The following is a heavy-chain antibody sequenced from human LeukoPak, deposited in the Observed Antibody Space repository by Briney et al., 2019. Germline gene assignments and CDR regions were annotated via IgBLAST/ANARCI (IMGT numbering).Heavy chain of an antibody. CDR2: IIPIFGTA. J-gene: IGHJ4*02. D-gene: IGHD3-22*01. Sequence: ASVKVSCKASEGTFTSYAISWVRQAPGQGLEWMGGIIPIFGTANYAQKFQGRVTITTDESTSTAYMELSSLRSEDTAVYYCARYYYDSSGYYYYFDYWGQGTLVTVSS. V-gene: IGHV1-69*05. CDR1: EGTFTSYA. CDR3: ARYYYDSSGYYYYFDY.